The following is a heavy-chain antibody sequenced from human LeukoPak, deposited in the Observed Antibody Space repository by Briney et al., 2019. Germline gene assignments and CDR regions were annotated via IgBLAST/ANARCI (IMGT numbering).Heavy chain of an antibody. CDR3: ARAVTTSDY. V-gene: IGHV3-30-3*01. Sequence: PGGSLRLSCAASGFTFSSYAIHWVRQAPGKGLEWVAVISYDGSNKYYADSVKGRFTISRDNAKNSLYLQMNSLRAEDTAVYYCARAVTTSDYWGQGTLVTVSS. J-gene: IGHJ4*02. D-gene: IGHD4-17*01. CDR1: GFTFSSYA. CDR2: ISYDGSNK.